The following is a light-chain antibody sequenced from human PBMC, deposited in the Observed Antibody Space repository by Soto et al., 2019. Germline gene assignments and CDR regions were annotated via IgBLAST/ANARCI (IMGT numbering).Light chain of an antibody. CDR3: QQYGRSRYT. Sequence: EIVLTQSPGTLSLSPGERATLSCRASLSVSSSYLAWYQQKPGQAPRLLIYDTSIRATGIPDRFSGSGSGTDFNLTISRLEPEDFAVYYCQQYGRSRYTFGQGTKLDIK. CDR1: LSVSSSY. J-gene: IGKJ2*01. V-gene: IGKV3-20*01. CDR2: DTS.